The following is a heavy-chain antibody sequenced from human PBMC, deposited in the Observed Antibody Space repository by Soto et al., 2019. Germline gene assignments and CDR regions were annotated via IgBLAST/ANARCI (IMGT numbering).Heavy chain of an antibody. D-gene: IGHD5-12*01. CDR1: GGSISSGDYY. CDR2: IYYSGST. Sequence: SETLSLTCTVSGGSISSGDYYWSWIRQPPGKGLEWIGYIYYSGSTYYNPSLKSRVTISVDTSKNQFSLKLSSVTAADTAVYYCARSLGCYDYSSLTTGFYPFGQGTLVTVSS. V-gene: IGHV4-30-4*01. J-gene: IGHJ5*02. CDR3: ARSLGCYDYSSLTTGFYP.